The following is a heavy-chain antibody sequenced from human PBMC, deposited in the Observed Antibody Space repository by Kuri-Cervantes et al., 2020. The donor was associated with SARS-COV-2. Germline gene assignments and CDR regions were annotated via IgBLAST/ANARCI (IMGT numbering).Heavy chain of an antibody. J-gene: IGHJ4*02. CDR3: AIAEGSSDY. Sequence: GGSLRLSCAASGFTFSSYEMNWVRQAPGKGLEWVSYISSSGSTIYYADSVKGRFTISRDNAKNSLYLQMNSLRAEDTAVYYCAIAEGSSDYWGQGTLVTVSS. V-gene: IGHV3-48*03. D-gene: IGHD1-26*01. CDR2: ISSSGSTI. CDR1: GFTFSSYE.